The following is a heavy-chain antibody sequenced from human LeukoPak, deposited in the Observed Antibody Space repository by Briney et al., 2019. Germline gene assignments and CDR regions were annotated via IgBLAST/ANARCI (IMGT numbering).Heavy chain of an antibody. CDR2: VYTSGST. CDR3: ARDYSSGSFDP. J-gene: IGHJ5*02. Sequence: SETLSLTCTVSGGYICSYYWNWIRQPAGKGLEWIGRVYTSGSTNYNPSLKSRVTISIDKSKNQFSLRLTSVTAADTAIYYCARDYSSGSFDPWGQGTLVTVSS. CDR1: GGYICSYY. D-gene: IGHD6-19*01. V-gene: IGHV4-4*07.